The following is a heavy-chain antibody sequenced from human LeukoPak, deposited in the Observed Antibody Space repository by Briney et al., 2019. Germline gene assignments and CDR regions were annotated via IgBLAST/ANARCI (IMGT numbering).Heavy chain of an antibody. V-gene: IGHV3-7*05. D-gene: IGHD1-14*01. Sequence: GRSLRLSCVASGFTFSNYWMSWVRQAPGKGLEWVANIKQDESEKYYVDSVKGRFTISRDNAKNSLYLQMNSLRAEDTAVYYCARDGNDGFDYWGQGTLVTVSS. CDR3: ARDGNDGFDY. CDR1: GFTFSNYW. CDR2: IKQDESEK. J-gene: IGHJ4*02.